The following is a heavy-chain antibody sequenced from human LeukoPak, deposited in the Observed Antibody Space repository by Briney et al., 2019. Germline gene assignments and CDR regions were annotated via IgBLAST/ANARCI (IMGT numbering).Heavy chain of an antibody. V-gene: IGHV4-4*07. CDR1: GGSISSYF. D-gene: IGHD3-3*01. J-gene: IGHJ5*02. CDR3: ARVVILGVVTMPSGVFDP. Sequence: PESLSLTRIDPGGSISSYFWRWIWQTVGKGLGWIGRTYTRGDPSYNPSLKSPVTMSVDTPKNQYTLKQSSVTAADTDVNYFARVVILGVVTMPSGVFDPWGQGTLVTVSS. CDR2: TYTRGDP.